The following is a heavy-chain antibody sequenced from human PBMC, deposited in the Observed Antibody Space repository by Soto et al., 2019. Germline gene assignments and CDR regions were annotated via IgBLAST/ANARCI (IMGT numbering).Heavy chain of an antibody. D-gene: IGHD2-15*01. Sequence: ASVKVSCKASGYTFTSYGISWVRQAPGQGLEWMGWISAYNGNTNYAQKLQGRVTMTTDTSTSTAYMELRSLRSDDTAVYYCARVDLNIVVGVAATPYSGCYHFDYWGQGTLVTVSS. V-gene: IGHV1-18*01. CDR2: ISAYNGNT. CDR1: GYTFTSYG. CDR3: ARVDLNIVVGVAATPYSGCYHFDY. J-gene: IGHJ4*02.